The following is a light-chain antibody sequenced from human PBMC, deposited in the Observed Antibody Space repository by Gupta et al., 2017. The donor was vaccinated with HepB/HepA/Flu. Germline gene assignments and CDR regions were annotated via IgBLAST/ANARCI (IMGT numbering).Light chain of an antibody. CDR2: AAS. CDR1: QSISRY. J-gene: IGKJ4*01. V-gene: IGKV3-11*01. Sequence: DILLTQSPSTLSASLGERATLTCRASQSISRYLAWFQQKPGKPPRLLVFAASNRATGVPARFSGSGSGTDFTLTISSLEPEDFAAYYCQQCINYPLTFGGGTKVEIK. CDR3: QQCINYPLT.